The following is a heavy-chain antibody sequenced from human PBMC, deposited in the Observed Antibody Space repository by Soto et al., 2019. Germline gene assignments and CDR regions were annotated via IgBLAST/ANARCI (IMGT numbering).Heavy chain of an antibody. CDR2: IFYRWTT. J-gene: IGHJ4*02. CDR3: ARAASRWEFCFDY. Sequence: QVQLQESGPGLVKPSQTLSLTCTVSGGSISSGDTYWSWIRQTPGKGLEWIGYIFYRWTTDYTPSLESQITISVDTSENQFSLKFTSVTAADTAVYYCARAASRWEFCFDYWGQAALGAVSS. V-gene: IGHV4-30-4*01. D-gene: IGHD1-26*01. CDR1: GGSISSGDTY.